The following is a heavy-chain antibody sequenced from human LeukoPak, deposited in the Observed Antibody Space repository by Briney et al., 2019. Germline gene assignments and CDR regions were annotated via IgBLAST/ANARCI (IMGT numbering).Heavy chain of an antibody. CDR1: GFTFSTYW. Sequence: PGGSLRLSCAASGFTFSTYWMHWVRQAPGKGLVWVSHINVDGSGATYADSVKGRFTISRDNAKNSLYLQMNSLRAEDTAVYYCARETAVAGTHCDYWGQGTLVTVSS. CDR2: INVDGSGA. CDR3: ARETAVAGTHCDY. J-gene: IGHJ4*02. V-gene: IGHV3-74*01. D-gene: IGHD6-19*01.